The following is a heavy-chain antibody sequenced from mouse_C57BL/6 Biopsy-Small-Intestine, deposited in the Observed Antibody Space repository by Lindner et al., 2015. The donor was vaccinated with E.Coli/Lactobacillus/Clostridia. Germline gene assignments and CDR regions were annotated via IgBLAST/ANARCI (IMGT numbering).Heavy chain of an antibody. V-gene: IGHV1-85*01. Sequence: VQLQESGPELVKPGASVKLSCKASGFTFTSYDMNWVKQRPGQGLEWIGWIFLEVVVLNTMRSSRGKATLTVDTSSSTAYMELHSLTSEDSAVYFCARATYFDYWGQGTTLTVSS. CDR2: IFLEVVVL. CDR3: ARATYFDY. J-gene: IGHJ2*01. CDR1: GFTFTSYD.